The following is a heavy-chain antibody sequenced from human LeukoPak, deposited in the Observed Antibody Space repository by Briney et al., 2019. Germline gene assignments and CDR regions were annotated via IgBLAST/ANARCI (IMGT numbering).Heavy chain of an antibody. Sequence: ASVKVSCKASGYTFTGYYMHWVRQAPGQGLEWMGWINPNSGGTNYAQKFQGRVRMTRDRSLSTAYMELSRLRSDDTAVYYCERGYYYDSSGFGDYFDYWGQGNLVTVSS. CDR1: GYTFTGYY. D-gene: IGHD3-22*01. V-gene: IGHV1-2*02. CDR3: ERGYYYDSSGFGDYFDY. CDR2: INPNSGGT. J-gene: IGHJ4*02.